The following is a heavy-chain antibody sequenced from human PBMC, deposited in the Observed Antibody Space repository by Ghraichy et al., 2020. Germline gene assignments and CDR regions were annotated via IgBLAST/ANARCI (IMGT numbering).Heavy chain of an antibody. V-gene: IGHV1-18*04. CDR1: GYTFTSYG. Sequence: ASVKVSCKASGYTFTSYGISWVRQAPGQGLEWMGWISAYNGNTNYAQKLQGRVTMTTDTSTSTAYMELRSLRSDDTAVYYCARVYCSSTSCLPLSYYYGMDVWGQGTTVTVSS. J-gene: IGHJ6*02. D-gene: IGHD2-2*01. CDR2: ISAYNGNT. CDR3: ARVYCSSTSCLPLSYYYGMDV.